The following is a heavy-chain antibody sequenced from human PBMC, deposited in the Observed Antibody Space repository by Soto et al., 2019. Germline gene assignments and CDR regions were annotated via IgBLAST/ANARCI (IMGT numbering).Heavy chain of an antibody. CDR2: SSSSGGYT. CDR3: ARSSGRRHVFTFDYGLDV. CDR1: GFSVGDNY. D-gene: IGHD3-16*01. V-gene: IGHV3-11*06. J-gene: IGHJ6*02. Sequence: QVQLVESGGGLVEPGGSLRLSCAASGFSVGDNYMTWIRQAPGKGLEWLSYSSSSGGYTNYADSVKGRFTISRENAKNSLYLQMDSLRAEDTAVYFCARSSGRRHVFTFDYGLDVWGQGTTVTVSS.